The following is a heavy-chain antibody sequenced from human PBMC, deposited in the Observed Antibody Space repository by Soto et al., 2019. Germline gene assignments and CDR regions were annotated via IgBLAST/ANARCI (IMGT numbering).Heavy chain of an antibody. J-gene: IGHJ4*02. V-gene: IGHV3-74*01. CDR1: GFTFRSYW. CDR3: AVGRYCSGGSCSFDH. CDR2: VHNDGRRA. D-gene: IGHD2-15*01. Sequence: EVQLTESGGGSVQPGGSLRLSCADSGFTFRSYWMHWVRQAPGKGLEWISRVHNDGRRAADADSVKGRFTDSRDTAQNALFIQMNSLGAEDKAGDYCAVGRYCSGGSCSFDHWGQGTVVTVSS.